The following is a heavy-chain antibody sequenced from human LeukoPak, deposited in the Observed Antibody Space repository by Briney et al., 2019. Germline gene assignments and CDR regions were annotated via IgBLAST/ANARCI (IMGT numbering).Heavy chain of an antibody. Sequence: SVKVSCKASGGTFSSYAISWVRQAPGQGLEWMGGIIPIFGTANYAQKFQGRVTITADKSTSTAYMELSSLRSEGTAVYYCARSQQLVRRYFDYWGQGTLVTVSS. CDR3: ARSQQLVRRYFDY. D-gene: IGHD6-13*01. J-gene: IGHJ4*02. V-gene: IGHV1-69*06. CDR2: IIPIFGTA. CDR1: GGTFSSYA.